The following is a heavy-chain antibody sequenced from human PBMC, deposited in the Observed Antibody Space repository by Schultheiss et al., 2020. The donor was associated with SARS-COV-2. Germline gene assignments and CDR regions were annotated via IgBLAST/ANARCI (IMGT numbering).Heavy chain of an antibody. D-gene: IGHD2-2*01. CDR3: AREGDQLFVGDDAFDI. CDR2: ISYDGSNK. J-gene: IGHJ3*02. CDR1: GFTFSSYA. Sequence: GESLKISCAASGFTFSSYAMHWVRQAPGKGLEWVAVISYDGSNKYYADSVKGRFTISRDNAKNSLYLQMNSLRAEDTAVYYCAREGDQLFVGDDAFDIWGQGTMVTVSS. V-gene: IGHV3-30-3*01.